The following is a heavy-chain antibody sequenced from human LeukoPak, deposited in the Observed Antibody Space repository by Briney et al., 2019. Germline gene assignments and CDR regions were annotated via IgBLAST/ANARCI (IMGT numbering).Heavy chain of an antibody. CDR1: GFTFSSYA. D-gene: IGHD3-3*01. CDR2: ISGSGGRT. CDR3: AKAPSGVFVYYYYYMDV. V-gene: IGHV3-23*01. Sequence: PGGSPRLSCAASGFTFSSYAMSWVRQAPGKGLEWVSAISGSGGRTYSADPVKGRFTISRDNSKNTLYLQMNSLRAEDTAVYYCAKAPSGVFVYYYYYMDVWGKGTTVTVSS. J-gene: IGHJ6*03.